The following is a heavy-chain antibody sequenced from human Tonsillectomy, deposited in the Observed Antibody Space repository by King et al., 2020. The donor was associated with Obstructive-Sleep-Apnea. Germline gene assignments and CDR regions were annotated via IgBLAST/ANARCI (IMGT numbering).Heavy chain of an antibody. CDR3: ARDLSGVHYYDSSVYRVAAFDI. CDR1: GGSISSSSYY. Sequence: QMQLQESGPGLVKPSETLSLTCTVSGGSISSSSYYWGWIRQPPGKGLQWIGSIYYSGSTYYNPSLKSRVTISVDTSKNQFSLKLSSVTAADTAVYYCARDLSGVHYYDSSVYRVAAFDIWGQGTMVTVSS. J-gene: IGHJ3*02. V-gene: IGHV4-39*07. CDR2: IYYSGST. D-gene: IGHD3-22*01.